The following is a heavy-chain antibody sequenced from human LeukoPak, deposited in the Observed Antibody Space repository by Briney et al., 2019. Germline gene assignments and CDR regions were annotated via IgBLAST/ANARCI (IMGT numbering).Heavy chain of an antibody. V-gene: IGHV1-46*01. D-gene: IGHD5-24*01. CDR3: ASDEMATIDVTLDY. CDR1: GYTFTSYY. J-gene: IGHJ4*02. Sequence: ASVKVSCKASGYTFTSYYMHWVRQAPGQGLEWMEIINPSGGSTSYAQKFQGRVTMTRDMSTSTVYMELSSLRSEDTAVYYCASDEMATIDVTLDYWGQGTLVTVSS. CDR2: INPSGGST.